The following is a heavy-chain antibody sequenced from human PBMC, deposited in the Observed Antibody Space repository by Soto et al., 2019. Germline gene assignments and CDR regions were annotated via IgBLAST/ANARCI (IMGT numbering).Heavy chain of an antibody. CDR3: ARDGSGWYSTSWFDP. Sequence: QVQLVESGGGVVQPGRSLRLSCAASGFTFSSYAMHWVRQAPGKGLEWVAVISYDGSNKYYADSVKGRFTISRDNSKNTLYLQMNSLSAEDTAVYYCARDGSGWYSTSWFDPWGQGTLVTVSS. D-gene: IGHD6-19*01. CDR1: GFTFSSYA. V-gene: IGHV3-30-3*01. CDR2: ISYDGSNK. J-gene: IGHJ5*02.